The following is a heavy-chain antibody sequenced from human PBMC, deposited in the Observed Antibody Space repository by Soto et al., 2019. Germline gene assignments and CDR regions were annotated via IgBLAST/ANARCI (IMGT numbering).Heavy chain of an antibody. V-gene: IGHV1-2*04. CDR3: AREVGGPIAAAGTIDY. D-gene: IGHD6-13*01. CDR1: GYTFTGYY. J-gene: IGHJ4*02. CDR2: INPNSGGT. Sequence: QVQLVQSGAEVKKPGASVKVSCKASGYTFTGYYMHWVRQAPGQGLEWMGWINPNSGGTNYAQKFQGWVTMTRDTSISTAYMELSRLRSDDTAVYYCAREVGGPIAAAGTIDYWGQGTLVTVSS.